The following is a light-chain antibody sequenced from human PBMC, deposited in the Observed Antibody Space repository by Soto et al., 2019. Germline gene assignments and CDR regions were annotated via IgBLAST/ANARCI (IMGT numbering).Light chain of an antibody. CDR3: QQYGSSPGT. V-gene: IGKV3-20*01. Sequence: EMVLTQSPATLSLSPGERATLSCRASQSVSSYLAWYQQKPGQAPRLLIYGASSRATGIPDRFSGSGSGTDFTLTISRLEPEDFAVYYCQQYGSSPGTFGQGTKVDIK. CDR2: GAS. J-gene: IGKJ1*01. CDR1: QSVSSY.